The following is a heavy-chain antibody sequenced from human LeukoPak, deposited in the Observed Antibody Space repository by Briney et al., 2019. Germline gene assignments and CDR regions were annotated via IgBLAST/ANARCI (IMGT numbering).Heavy chain of an antibody. CDR2: IGSDDNK. J-gene: IGHJ4*02. CDR3: AKDLFRWSFDY. CDR1: GFTFSKNA. Sequence: GGSLRLSCTASGFTFSKNAMAWVRQAPGKGLEWVSGIGSDDNKHYGGSVEGRFTISRDNTENTVYLQMNSLRAEDTAVYYCAKDLFRWSFDYWGQGMLVTVSS. V-gene: IGHV3-23*01. D-gene: IGHD6-13*01.